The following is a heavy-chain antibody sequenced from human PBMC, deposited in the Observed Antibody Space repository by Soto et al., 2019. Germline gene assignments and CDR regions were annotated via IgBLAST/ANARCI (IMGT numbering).Heavy chain of an antibody. V-gene: IGHV4-59*01. D-gene: IGHD4-17*01. Sequence: ETLSLACTVSGGSISSYYWSWIRQPPGKGLEWIGYIYYSGSTNYNPSLKSRVTISVDTSKNQFSLKLSSVTAADTAVYYCARDPDYGDYGYFDYWGQGTLVTVSS. CDR3: ARDPDYGDYGYFDY. CDR1: GGSISSYY. J-gene: IGHJ4*02. CDR2: IYYSGST.